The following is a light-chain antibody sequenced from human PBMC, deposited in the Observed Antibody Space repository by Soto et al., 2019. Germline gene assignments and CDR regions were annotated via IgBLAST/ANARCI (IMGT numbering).Light chain of an antibody. J-gene: IGKJ4*01. CDR1: QSVTSN. CDR3: QQYNNWPLT. CDR2: GAS. V-gene: IGKV3-15*01. Sequence: EIVMTQSPATLSVSPGERATLSCRASQSVTSNLAWYQQKPGQAPRLLISGASARATGIPARFSGSGSGTEFTLTINSLQSEDFALYYCQQYNNWPLTFGGGTKVEIK.